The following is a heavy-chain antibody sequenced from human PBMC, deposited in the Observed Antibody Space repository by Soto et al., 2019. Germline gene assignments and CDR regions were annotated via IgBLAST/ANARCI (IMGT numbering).Heavy chain of an antibody. V-gene: IGHV4-4*02. CDR3: ARVRETPLHLFDP. Sequence: SETLSLTCAVSGGSISGTNWWSWVRQPPGKGLEWMWEIYHSGSTNYNPSLKSRVTISVDKSKNQFSLKLSSVTAADTAVYYCARVRETPLHLFDPSGQGTLVIVSS. CDR2: IYHSGST. J-gene: IGHJ5*02. CDR1: GGSISGTNW.